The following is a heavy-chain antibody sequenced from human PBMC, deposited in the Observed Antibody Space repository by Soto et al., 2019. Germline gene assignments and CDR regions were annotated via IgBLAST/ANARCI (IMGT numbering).Heavy chain of an antibody. D-gene: IGHD5-18*01. CDR1: SGSLTYHY. V-gene: IGHV4-34*01. CDR3: ARGKPSGYRFGPRNFFYYGMDV. J-gene: IGHJ6*02. Sequence: PSETLSVTCGVFSGSLTYHYWTWIRQTPGKGLEWIGEINHSGITDYNPSLKSRVTLSLDTSKNQFSLKVTALTAADTAVYYCARGKPSGYRFGPRNFFYYGMDVWGPGTTVTVSS. CDR2: INHSGIT.